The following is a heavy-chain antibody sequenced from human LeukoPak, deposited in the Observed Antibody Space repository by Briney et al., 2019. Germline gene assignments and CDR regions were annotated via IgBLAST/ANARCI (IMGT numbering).Heavy chain of an antibody. V-gene: IGHV3-11*01. Sequence: GGSLRLSCTASGFTFSDYYMSWIRQAPGKGLEWISYISSGSTTIYYADSVKGRFTISRDNAKNSLHLQLNSLRAEDTAVYYCAREGRDYGMDVWGQGTTVTVSS. CDR1: GFTFSDYY. CDR3: AREGRDYGMDV. J-gene: IGHJ6*02. CDR2: ISSGSTTI. D-gene: IGHD1-26*01.